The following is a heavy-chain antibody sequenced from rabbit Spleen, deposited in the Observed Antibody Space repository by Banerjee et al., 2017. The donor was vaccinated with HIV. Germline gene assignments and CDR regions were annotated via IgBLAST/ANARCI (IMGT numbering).Heavy chain of an antibody. CDR1: GFSFSDRDV. CDR3: ARGSAAMTMVITGYYLNL. CDR2: INAYTGKP. D-gene: IGHD2-1*01. J-gene: IGHJ4*01. V-gene: IGHV1S45*01. Sequence: QQQLVESGGGLVKPGASLTLTCKASGFSFSDRDVMCWVRQAPGKGLQWIACINAYTGKPVYATWAKGRFTISRTSSTTVDLKMTSLTAADTATYFCARGSAAMTMVITGYYLNLWGQGTLVTVS.